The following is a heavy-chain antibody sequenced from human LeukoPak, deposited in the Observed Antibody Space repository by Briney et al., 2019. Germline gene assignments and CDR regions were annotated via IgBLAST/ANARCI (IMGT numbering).Heavy chain of an antibody. CDR2: INPSGGST. J-gene: IGHJ5*02. CDR3: ARVAVTTGGFDP. Sequence: ASVKVSCKASGYTFTSYYMHWVRQAPGQGLEWMGIINPSGGSTSYAQKFQGRVTMTRDTSTSTVYMELSSLRSEDTAVYYCARVAVTTGGFDPWGLGTLVTASS. V-gene: IGHV1-46*01. D-gene: IGHD4-17*01. CDR1: GYTFTSYY.